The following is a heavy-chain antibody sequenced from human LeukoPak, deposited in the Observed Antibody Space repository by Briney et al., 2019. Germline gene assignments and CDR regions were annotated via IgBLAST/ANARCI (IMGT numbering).Heavy chain of an antibody. CDR1: GGSFSGYY. CDR3: ARVQMTDYYVDY. V-gene: IGHV4-34*01. Sequence: PSETLSLTCAVYGGSFSGYYWSWIRQPPGKGLEWIGEINHSGSTNYNPSLKSRVTISVDTSKNQFSLKLSSVTAADTAVYYCARVQMTDYYVDYWGQGTLVTVSS. J-gene: IGHJ4*02. CDR2: INHSGST.